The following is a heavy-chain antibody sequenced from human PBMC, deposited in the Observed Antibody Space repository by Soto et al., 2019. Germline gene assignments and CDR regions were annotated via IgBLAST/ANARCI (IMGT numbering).Heavy chain of an antibody. V-gene: IGHV4-59*08. J-gene: IGHJ6*03. CDR3: ARSALAGYCTNGVCSRDYYYYYYMDV. CDR2: IYYSGST. CDR1: GGSISSYY. D-gene: IGHD2-8*01. Sequence: SETLSLTCTVSGGSISSYYWSWIRQPPGKGLEWIGYIYYSGSTNYNPSLKSRVTISVDTSKNQFSLKLSSVTAADTAVYCCARSALAGYCTNGVCSRDYYYYYYMDVWGKGTTVTVSS.